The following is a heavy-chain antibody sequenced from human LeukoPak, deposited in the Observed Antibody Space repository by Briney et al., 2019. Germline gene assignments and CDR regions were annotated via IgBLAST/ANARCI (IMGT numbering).Heavy chain of an antibody. CDR1: GGSFSGYY. CDR3: ARGSYCGGDCYPRPFDY. CDR2: INHSGST. D-gene: IGHD2-21*02. Sequence: SETLSLTCAVYGGSFSGYYWSWIRQPPGKGLQWIGEINHSGSTNYNPSLKSRVTISVDTSKNQFSLKLSSVTAADTAVYYCARGSYCGGDCYPRPFDYWGQGTLVTVSS. J-gene: IGHJ4*02. V-gene: IGHV4-34*01.